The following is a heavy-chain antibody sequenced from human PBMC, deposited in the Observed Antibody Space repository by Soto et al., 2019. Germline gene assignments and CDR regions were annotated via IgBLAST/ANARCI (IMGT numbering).Heavy chain of an antibody. V-gene: IGHV3-23*01. D-gene: IGHD1-26*01. J-gene: IGHJ3*02. CDR2: ISGSGGLT. Sequence: PGGSLRLSCAASGFTFSSYAMNWVRQAPGKGLEWVSGISGSGGLTYYADSVRGRFTISRDNSKNTLYVQMNSLRAEDTALYYCAKRVHTGSYYAAFDMWGQGTMVTVSS. CDR3: AKRVHTGSYYAAFDM. CDR1: GFTFSSYA.